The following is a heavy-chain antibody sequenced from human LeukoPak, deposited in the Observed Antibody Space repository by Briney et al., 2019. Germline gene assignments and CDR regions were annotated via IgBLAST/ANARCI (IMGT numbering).Heavy chain of an antibody. V-gene: IGHV3-23*01. Sequence: PGGSLRLSCAASGFTFSSYAMSWVRQAPGKGLEWVSAISGSGGRSYYADSVKGRFTISRDNSKNTLYLQMNSLRAEDTAVYYCAKDLMVRKAITPFDYWGQGTLVTVSS. CDR3: AKDLMVRKAITPFDY. CDR1: GFTFSSYA. J-gene: IGHJ4*02. D-gene: IGHD3-10*01. CDR2: ISGSGGRS.